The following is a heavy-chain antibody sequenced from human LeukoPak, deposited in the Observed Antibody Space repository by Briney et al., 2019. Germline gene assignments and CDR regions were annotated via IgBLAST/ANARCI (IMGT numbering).Heavy chain of an antibody. V-gene: IGHV3-73*01. J-gene: IGHJ3*02. Sequence: GGSLRLSCAASGFTFSGSAMHWVRQASGKGLEWVGRIRSKANSYATAYAASVKGRFTISSDDSKNTAYLQMNSLKTEDTAVYYCTRRPLNSGWYGDDAFDIWGQGTMVTVSS. CDR2: IRSKANSYAT. CDR3: TRRPLNSGWYGDDAFDI. CDR1: GFTFSGSA. D-gene: IGHD6-19*01.